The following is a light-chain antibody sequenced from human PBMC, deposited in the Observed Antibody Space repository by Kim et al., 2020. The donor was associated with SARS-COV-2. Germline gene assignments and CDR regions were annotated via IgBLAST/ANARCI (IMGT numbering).Light chain of an antibody. V-gene: IGLV2-14*01. J-gene: IGLJ3*02. Sequence: QSALTQSASVSGSPGQSITISCTGTSSDVGVYNYVSWYQQHPGKAPKLMIYDVSKRPSGVSNRFSGSKSGNTASLTISGLQAEDEADYYCSSYTSSSRVFGGGTQLTVL. CDR2: DVS. CDR3: SSYTSSSRV. CDR1: SSDVGVYNY.